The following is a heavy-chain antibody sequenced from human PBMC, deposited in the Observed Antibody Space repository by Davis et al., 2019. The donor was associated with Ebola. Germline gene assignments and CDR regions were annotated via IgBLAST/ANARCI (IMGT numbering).Heavy chain of an antibody. V-gene: IGHV3-23*01. CDR3: AKDHAHSSGWYSLPEYFQH. CDR2: ISDNGGSP. CDR1: GFIFSSHV. J-gene: IGHJ1*01. D-gene: IGHD6-19*01. Sequence: GESLKISCAASGFIFSSHVMSWVRQAPGKGLEWVSVISDNGGSPYYADSVKGRFTISRDNSKNTLYLQMNSLRAEDTAVYYCAKDHAHSSGWYSLPEYFQHWGQGTLVTVSS.